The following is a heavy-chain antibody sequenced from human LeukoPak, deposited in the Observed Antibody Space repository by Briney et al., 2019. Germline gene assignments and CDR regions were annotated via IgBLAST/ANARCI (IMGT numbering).Heavy chain of an antibody. Sequence: PSQTLSLTCAVYGGSFSGYYWSWIRQPPGKGLEWIGEINHSGSTNYNPSLKSRVTISVDTSKIQFSLKLSSVTAADTAVYYCARGRRFGPYYYYYYMDVWGKGTTVTVSS. D-gene: IGHD3-10*01. CDR1: GGSFSGYY. V-gene: IGHV4-34*01. CDR2: INHSGST. J-gene: IGHJ6*03. CDR3: ARGRRFGPYYYYYYMDV.